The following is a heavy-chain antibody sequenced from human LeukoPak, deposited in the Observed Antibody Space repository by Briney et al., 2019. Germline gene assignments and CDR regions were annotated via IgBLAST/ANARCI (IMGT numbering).Heavy chain of an antibody. V-gene: IGHV4-59*11. D-gene: IGHD5-24*01. CDR3: ARDPGGWLQISYYFDY. CDR2: VYYSGDS. CDR1: GGSISTHY. Sequence: SETLSLTCTVSGGSISTHYWSWIRQSPGKGLEWIGYVYYSGDSKYHSSLNSRVTISVDTSKNQFSLKLTSVTNADTAVYYCARDPGGWLQISYYFDYWGQGTLVTVSS. J-gene: IGHJ4*02.